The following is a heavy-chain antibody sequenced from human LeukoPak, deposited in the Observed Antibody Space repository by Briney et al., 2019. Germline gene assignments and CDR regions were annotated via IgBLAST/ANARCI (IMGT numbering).Heavy chain of an antibody. Sequence: QPGGSLRLSCAASGFTFSSYGMHWVRQAPGKGLEWVAVISYDGSNKYYADSVKGRFTISRDNSKNTLYLQMDSPRAEDMAVYYCAKGRLSSGWYEDYWGQGTLVTVSS. J-gene: IGHJ4*02. CDR2: ISYDGSNK. V-gene: IGHV3-30*18. CDR3: AKGRLSSGWYEDY. CDR1: GFTFSSYG. D-gene: IGHD6-19*01.